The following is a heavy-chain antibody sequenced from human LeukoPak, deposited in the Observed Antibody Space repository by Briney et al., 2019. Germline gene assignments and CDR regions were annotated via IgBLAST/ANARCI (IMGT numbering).Heavy chain of an antibody. CDR1: GFTVSINS. V-gene: IGHV3-30*02. Sequence: GGSLRLSCTVSGFTVSINSMSWVRQAPGKGLEWVAFIRYDGNDKFYAESVKGRFTTSRDTSRNTLYLQMNSLRPEDTAVYYCAKDLMRDRWFGESWGQGTLVTVSS. D-gene: IGHD3-10*01. CDR2: IRYDGNDK. J-gene: IGHJ5*02. CDR3: AKDLMRDRWFGES.